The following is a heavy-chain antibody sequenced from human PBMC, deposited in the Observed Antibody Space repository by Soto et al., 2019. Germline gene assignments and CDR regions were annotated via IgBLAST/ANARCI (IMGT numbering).Heavy chain of an antibody. CDR3: AREATCTDTSCISFDL. D-gene: IGHD2-8*02. CDR1: GDSISNNNW. V-gene: IGHV4-4*02. Sequence: QVQLQESGPGLLEPSGTLSLTCTVSGDSISNNNWWSWVRQSPGKGLEWLAEISHSGGTNYNPSLTSRITMSVDKSKNQFSLKLSSVTAADTATYYCAREATCTDTSCISFDLWGQGTMVTVSS. J-gene: IGHJ3*01. CDR2: ISHSGGT.